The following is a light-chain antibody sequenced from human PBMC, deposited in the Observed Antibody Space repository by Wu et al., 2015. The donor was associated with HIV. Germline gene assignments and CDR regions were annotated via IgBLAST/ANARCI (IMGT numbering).Light chain of an antibody. CDR3: QQYNGWPPLT. Sequence: EILLTQSPATLSVSPGGRATLSCRASQTVNRNVAWYQQRPGQSPRLLIFDSYTRATGVPTRFTGSGYGTVFTLTISDMRSDDVGVYHCQQYNGWPPLTCGGGTRVEMK. CDR2: DSY. CDR1: QTVNRN. J-gene: IGKJ4*01. V-gene: IGKV3-15*01.